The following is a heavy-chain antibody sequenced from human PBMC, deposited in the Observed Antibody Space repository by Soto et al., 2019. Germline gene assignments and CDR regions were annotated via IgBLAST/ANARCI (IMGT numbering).Heavy chain of an antibody. D-gene: IGHD1-7*01. CDR2: ISYDGSNK. V-gene: IGHV3-30*18. CDR3: AKDMLELLYYFDY. Sequence: GGSLRLSCAASGFTFSSYGMHWVRQAPGKGLEWVAVISYDGSNKYYADSVKGRFTISRDNSKNTLYLQMNSLRVEDTAVYYCAKDMLELLYYFDYWGQGTLVTVS. CDR1: GFTFSSYG. J-gene: IGHJ4*02.